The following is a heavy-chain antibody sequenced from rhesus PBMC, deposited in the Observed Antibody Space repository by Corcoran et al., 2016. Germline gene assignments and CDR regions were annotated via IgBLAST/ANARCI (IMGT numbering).Heavy chain of an antibody. Sequence: QLQLQESGPGLVKPSETLSLTCGVSGGSLRRNPWVWIRQPPGKGLEWIGRISGNSGTTDYSPSLKSRVTISTDTSKDQVSLRLTSVTAADSAVYYCARGCSGDGCPLVHIDFWGQGVLVTVSS. J-gene: IGHJ4*01. CDR2: ISGNSGTT. CDR1: GGSLRRNP. D-gene: IGHD2-21*01. V-gene: IGHV4-173*01. CDR3: ARGCSGDGCPLVHIDF.